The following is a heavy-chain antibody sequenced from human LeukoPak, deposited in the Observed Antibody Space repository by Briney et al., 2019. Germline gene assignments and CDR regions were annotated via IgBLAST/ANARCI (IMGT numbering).Heavy chain of an antibody. CDR2: IIPIFGTA. CDR3: ATSSLTRPYITGNFDY. D-gene: IGHD1-20*01. J-gene: IGHJ4*02. V-gene: IGHV1-69*01. Sequence: SVKVSCKASGGTFSSYAISWERQAPGQGLEWMGGIIPIFGTANYAQKFQGRVTITADESTSTAYMELSSLRSEDTAVYYCATSSLTRPYITGNFDYWGQGTLVTVSS. CDR1: GGTFSSYA.